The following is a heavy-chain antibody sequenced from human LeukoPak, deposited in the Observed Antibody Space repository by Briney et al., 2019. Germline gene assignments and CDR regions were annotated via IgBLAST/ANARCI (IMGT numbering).Heavy chain of an antibody. V-gene: IGHV4-34*01. D-gene: IGHD4-17*01. CDR3: ARDRTTALKYYYYGMDV. CDR1: GGSFSGYY. Sequence: SETLSLTCAVYGGSFSGYYWSWIRQPPGKGLEWIGEINHSGSTNYNPSLKSRVTISVDTSKNQFSLKLSSVTAADTAVYYCARDRTTALKYYYYGMDVWGQGTTVTVSS. J-gene: IGHJ6*02. CDR2: INHSGST.